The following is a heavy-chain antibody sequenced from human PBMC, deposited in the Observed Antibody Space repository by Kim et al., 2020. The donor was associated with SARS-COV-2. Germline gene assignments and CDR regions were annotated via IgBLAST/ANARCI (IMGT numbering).Heavy chain of an antibody. V-gene: IGHV3-30*04. CDR3: ARGALELDY. CDR2: ISFDGYSP. J-gene: IGHJ4*02. D-gene: IGHD1-1*01. CDR1: GFTFRSFA. Sequence: GGSLRLSCSASGFTFRSFALHWVRQAPGKGLEWVALISFDGYSPYYADSVKGRFIISRDNSKNIVHLQMNSLRTEDTAVYYCARGALELDYWGQGTLVTV.